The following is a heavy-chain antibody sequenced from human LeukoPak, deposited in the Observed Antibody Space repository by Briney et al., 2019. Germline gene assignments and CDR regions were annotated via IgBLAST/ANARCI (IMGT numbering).Heavy chain of an antibody. V-gene: IGHV3-33*01. CDR1: GFTFSSYG. Sequence: GGSLRLSCAASGFTFSSYGMHWVRQAPGKGLEWVAVIWYDGSKKYYADSVKGRFTISRDNSMNTLFLQMNSLRVEDTAVYYCARDYGGHSDLDYWGQGTLVSVSS. D-gene: IGHD4-23*01. CDR2: IWYDGSKK. J-gene: IGHJ4*02. CDR3: ARDYGGHSDLDY.